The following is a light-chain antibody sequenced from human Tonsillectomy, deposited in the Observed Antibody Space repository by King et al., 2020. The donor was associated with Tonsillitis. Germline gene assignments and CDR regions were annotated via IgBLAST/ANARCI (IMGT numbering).Light chain of an antibody. J-gene: IGLJ3*02. V-gene: IGLV2-23*01. Sequence: PSGVSNRFSGSTSGNTASLTISGLQAEDEADYYCCSYRGSSTGVFGGGTKLT. CDR3: CSYRGSSTGV.